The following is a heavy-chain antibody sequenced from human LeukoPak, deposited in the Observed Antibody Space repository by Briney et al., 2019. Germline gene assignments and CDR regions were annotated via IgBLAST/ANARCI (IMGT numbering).Heavy chain of an antibody. Sequence: ASVKVSCKASGGSFSNYGITWVRQAPGQGLEWMGWISTYNGDTNYAQKFQGRVIMTTDTSTSTAYIELRSLRSDDTAAYYCAREWWGYDVLTGDNWFDPWGQGTLVTVSS. D-gene: IGHD3-9*01. J-gene: IGHJ5*02. CDR3: AREWWGYDVLTGDNWFDP. V-gene: IGHV1-18*01. CDR1: GGSFSNYG. CDR2: ISTYNGDT.